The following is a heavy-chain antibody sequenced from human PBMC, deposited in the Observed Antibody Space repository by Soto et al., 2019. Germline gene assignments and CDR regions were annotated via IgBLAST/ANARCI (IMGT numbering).Heavy chain of an antibody. CDR2: INHSGST. V-gene: IGHV4-34*01. D-gene: IGHD6-19*01. J-gene: IGHJ5*02. Sequence: SETLSLTCAVYGASFSGYYWSWIRQPPGKGLEWIGEINHSGSTNYNPSLKSRVTISVDTSKNQFSLKLNSVTAADTAVYYCARGGVSGWYLTWFDPWGQGTLVTVSS. CDR3: ARGGVSGWYLTWFDP. CDR1: GASFSGYY.